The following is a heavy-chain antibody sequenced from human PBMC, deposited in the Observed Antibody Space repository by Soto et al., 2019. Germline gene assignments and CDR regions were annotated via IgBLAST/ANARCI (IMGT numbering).Heavy chain of an antibody. CDR2: IVVGSGNT. Sequence: SVKVSCKASGFTFTSSAVQWVRQARGQRLEWIGWIVVGSGNTNYAQKFQERVTITRDMSTSTAYMELSSLRSEDTAVYYCAADHYDSSGYSPRPLDYWGQGTLVTVSS. J-gene: IGHJ4*02. V-gene: IGHV1-58*01. CDR1: GFTFTSSA. CDR3: AADHYDSSGYSPRPLDY. D-gene: IGHD3-22*01.